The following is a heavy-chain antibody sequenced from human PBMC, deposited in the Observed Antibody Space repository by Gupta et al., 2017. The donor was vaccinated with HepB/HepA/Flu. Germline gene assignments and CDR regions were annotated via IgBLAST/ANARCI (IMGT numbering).Heavy chain of an antibody. J-gene: IGHJ4*02. V-gene: IGHV3-33*01. Sequence: VHLGESGGGVVQPGKSVRLSCETSGFPFSVYGMHWVRQAPGQGLEWGAIIGHDGTYKVYADSVKGRFTISRDNSKNTLFLEMDRLTAEDTAMYFCARDLETGRYVDYWGQGTLVIVAS. CDR2: IGHDGTYK. D-gene: IGHD2-2*01. CDR1: GFPFSVYG. CDR3: ARDLETGRYVDY.